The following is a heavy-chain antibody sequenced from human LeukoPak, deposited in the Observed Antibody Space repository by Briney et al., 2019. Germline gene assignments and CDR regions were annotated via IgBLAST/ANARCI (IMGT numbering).Heavy chain of an antibody. V-gene: IGHV4-59*12. D-gene: IGHD3-9*01. Sequence: SETLSLTCTVSGGSISSYYWSWIRQPPGKGLEWIGYIYYSGSTNYNPSLKSRVTISVDRSKNQFPLKLSCVTAADTAVYYCASNYDILTGYYPGVWGQGTLVTVSS. CDR3: ASNYDILTGYYPGV. CDR1: GGSISSYY. CDR2: IYYSGST. J-gene: IGHJ4*02.